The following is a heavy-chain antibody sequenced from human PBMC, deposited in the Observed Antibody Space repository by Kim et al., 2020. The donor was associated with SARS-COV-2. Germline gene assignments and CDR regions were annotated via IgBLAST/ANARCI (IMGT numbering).Heavy chain of an antibody. CDR3: FRGDNWIDP. J-gene: IGHJ5*02. Sequence: SETLSLTCAVSGGSFSGYYWSWIRQPPGKGLEWIWKINHSGDTNDNPYLKRRGTISVDTDTNPFSLTLRSVTAAAAAAYYCFRGDNWIDPWGQVPLVT. CDR1: GGSFSGYY. V-gene: IGHV4-34*01. CDR2: INHSGDT.